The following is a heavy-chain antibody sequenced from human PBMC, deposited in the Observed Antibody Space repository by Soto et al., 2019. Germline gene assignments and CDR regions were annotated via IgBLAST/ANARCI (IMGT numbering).Heavy chain of an antibody. Sequence: PSETLSLTCTVSGGSIGSYSCSWIRQPAGKGLEWIGRIHSSGSTNYNPTPKSRVSMSVDTSKNQFSLKLTSVTAADTAVYYCAREGGYASSGQYRNWFDTWGQGTQVSVS. D-gene: IGHD3-22*01. CDR3: AREGGYASSGQYRNWFDT. V-gene: IGHV4-4*07. CDR2: IHSSGST. CDR1: GGSIGSYS. J-gene: IGHJ5*02.